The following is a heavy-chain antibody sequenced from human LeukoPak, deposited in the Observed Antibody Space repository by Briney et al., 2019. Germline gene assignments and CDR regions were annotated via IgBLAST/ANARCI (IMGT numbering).Heavy chain of an antibody. CDR3: AKDVKTLDAFDI. CDR1: GFTFYSYG. CDR2: ISGSGGTT. Sequence: GGSLRLSCAASGFTFYSYGMSWVCQAPGKGLEWVSGISGSGGTTYYADSVKGRFTITRDNSRNTVYLQMNSLRAEDTAVYYCAKDVKTLDAFDIWGRGTMVAVSS. V-gene: IGHV3-23*01. J-gene: IGHJ3*02.